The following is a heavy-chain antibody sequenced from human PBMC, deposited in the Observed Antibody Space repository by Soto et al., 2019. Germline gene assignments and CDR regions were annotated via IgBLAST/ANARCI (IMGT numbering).Heavy chain of an antibody. Sequence: PSETLSLTCAVYGESLSGDYWSWIRRTPGKGLEWIGEINHSGGTDYNPSLKSRVTISSDTSKKQLSLRVNSVTAADTAVYYCAGRNGYYSGIDYWGQGTLVTVSS. CDR1: GESLSGDY. V-gene: IGHV4-34*01. D-gene: IGHD3-22*01. J-gene: IGHJ4*02. CDR3: AGRNGYYSGIDY. CDR2: INHSGGT.